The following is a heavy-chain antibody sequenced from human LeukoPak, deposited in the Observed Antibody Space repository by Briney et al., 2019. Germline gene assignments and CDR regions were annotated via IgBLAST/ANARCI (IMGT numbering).Heavy chain of an antibody. V-gene: IGHV4-4*02. Sequence: PSETLSLTCAVSGGSISNNNWWSWVRQPPGKGLEWIGEFHHSGITNYNPSLKSRVTISVDKSKKQFSLILSSVTAADTAVYYCARGDDNAIWLVDFWGEGTLVTVSS. J-gene: IGHJ4*02. CDR2: FHHSGIT. CDR1: GGSISNNNW. CDR3: ARGDDNAIWLVDF. D-gene: IGHD3-9*01.